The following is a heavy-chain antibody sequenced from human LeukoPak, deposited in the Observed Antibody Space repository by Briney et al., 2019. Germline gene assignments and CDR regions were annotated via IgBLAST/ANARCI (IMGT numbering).Heavy chain of an antibody. D-gene: IGHD6-19*01. J-gene: IGHJ6*02. Sequence: PGGSLRLSCAASGFTFSSYGMNWVRQAPGKGLEWVSYISSSSTTIYYADSVKGRFTISRDNAENSLYLQMSSLRDEDTAVYYCARDLYSSGSEVWGQGTTVTVSS. CDR1: GFTFSSYG. CDR3: ARDLYSSGSEV. CDR2: ISSSSTTI. V-gene: IGHV3-48*02.